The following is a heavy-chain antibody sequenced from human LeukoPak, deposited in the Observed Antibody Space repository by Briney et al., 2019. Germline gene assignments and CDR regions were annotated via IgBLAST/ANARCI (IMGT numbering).Heavy chain of an antibody. CDR3: ASLGNLGYYFHY. Sequence: PAETLSLTCTVSGGSISSSSYYWGWIRQPPGKGLEWIGSIYYSGRTYYNPSLESRVTISVDTSKNQFSLKLSSVTAADTAMYYCASLGNLGYYFHYWGQGTLVTVSS. CDR2: IYYSGRT. CDR1: GGSISSSSYY. J-gene: IGHJ4*02. D-gene: IGHD3-16*01. V-gene: IGHV4-39*01.